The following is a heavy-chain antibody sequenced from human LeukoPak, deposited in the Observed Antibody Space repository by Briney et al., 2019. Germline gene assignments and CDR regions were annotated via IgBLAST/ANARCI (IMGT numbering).Heavy chain of an antibody. Sequence: GESLKISCKGSGYSFTSYWIGWVRQMPGKGPEWMGIIYPGDSDTRYSPSFQGQVTISADKSISTAYLQWSSLKASDTAMYYCAKLLKAPAAGVSWHFDYWGQGTLVTVSS. CDR2: IYPGDSDT. CDR3: AKLLKAPAAGVSWHFDY. J-gene: IGHJ4*02. D-gene: IGHD6-13*01. CDR1: GYSFTSYW. V-gene: IGHV5-51*01.